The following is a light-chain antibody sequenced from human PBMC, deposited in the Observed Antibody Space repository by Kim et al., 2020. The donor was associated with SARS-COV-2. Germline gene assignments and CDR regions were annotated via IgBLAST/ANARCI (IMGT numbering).Light chain of an antibody. CDR1: ALPKQY. J-gene: IGLJ3*02. Sequence: SYELTQAPSVSVSPGQTARITCSGGALPKQYAYWYQQKPGQAPVLVIYKDSERPSGIPERFSGSSSGTTVTLTISGVQAEDEADYYCQSADSSGTWVFGGGTQLTVL. V-gene: IGLV3-25*03. CDR2: KDS. CDR3: QSADSSGTWV.